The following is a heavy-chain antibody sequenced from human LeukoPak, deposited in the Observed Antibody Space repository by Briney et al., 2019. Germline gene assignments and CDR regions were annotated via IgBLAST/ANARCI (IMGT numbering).Heavy chain of an antibody. CDR1: GFTFSSYA. CDR3: ARDRPSIAALDY. V-gene: IGHV3-30-3*01. D-gene: IGHD6-6*01. CDR2: ISYDGSNK. Sequence: PGGSLRLSCAASGFTFSSYAMHWVRQAPGKGLEGVAVISYDGSNKYYADSVKGRFTISRDNSKNTLYLQMNSLRAEDTAVYYCARDRPSIAALDYWGQGTLATVSS. J-gene: IGHJ4*02.